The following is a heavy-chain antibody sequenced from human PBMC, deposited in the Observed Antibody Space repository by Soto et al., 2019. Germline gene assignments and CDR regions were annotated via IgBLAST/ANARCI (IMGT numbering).Heavy chain of an antibody. CDR3: ARYQLGIYYY. D-gene: IGHD7-27*01. J-gene: IGHJ4*02. V-gene: IGHV4-39*01. Sequence: SETLSLTCTVSGGSISSSSYYWGWIRQPPGKGLEWIGSIYYSGSTYYNPSLKSRVTISVDTSKNQFSLKLSSVTAADTAVYYCARYQLGIYYYWGQGTLVTVSS. CDR1: GGSISSSSYY. CDR2: IYYSGST.